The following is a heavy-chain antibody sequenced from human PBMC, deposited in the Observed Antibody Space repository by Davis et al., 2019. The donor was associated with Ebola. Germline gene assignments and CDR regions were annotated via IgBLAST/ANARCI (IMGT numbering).Heavy chain of an antibody. Sequence: SVKVSCKASGGTFSSYAISWVRQAPGQGLEWMGRIIPILGIANYAQKFQGRVTITADKSTSTAYMELSSLRSEDTAVYYCAREGSTVVTPYYYYGMDVWGQGTTVTVSS. J-gene: IGHJ6*02. V-gene: IGHV1-69*04. D-gene: IGHD2-21*02. CDR1: GGTFSSYA. CDR3: AREGSTVVTPYYYYGMDV. CDR2: IIPILGIA.